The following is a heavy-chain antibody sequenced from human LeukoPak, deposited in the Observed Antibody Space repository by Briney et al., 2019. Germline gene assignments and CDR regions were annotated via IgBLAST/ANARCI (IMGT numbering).Heavy chain of an antibody. CDR2: VTASADAT. D-gene: IGHD3-9*01. V-gene: IGHV3-23*01. J-gene: IGHJ4*02. CDR1: GFSFSSYS. Sequence: GGSLRLSCAAFGFSFSSYSMSWARKAPGKGLEWVSTVTASADATFYSDSVKGRFTISRDNSDNTLNLQMNSLRPEDTAIYHCAADYNILTGYFSDLGYWGQGTLVTVSS. CDR3: AADYNILTGYFSDLGY.